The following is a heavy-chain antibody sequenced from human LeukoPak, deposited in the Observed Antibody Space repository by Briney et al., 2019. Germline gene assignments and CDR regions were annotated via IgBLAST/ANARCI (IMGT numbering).Heavy chain of an antibody. Sequence: PGGSLRLTCAASGFTFSSYEMNWVRQAPGKGLEWVSYISSSGSTIYYADSVKGRFTISRDNAKNSLYLQMNSLRAEDTAVYYCARGSGYYFLAPGVFDYWGQGTLVTVSS. D-gene: IGHD3-22*01. V-gene: IGHV3-48*03. J-gene: IGHJ4*02. CDR1: GFTFSSYE. CDR2: ISSSGSTI. CDR3: ARGSGYYFLAPGVFDY.